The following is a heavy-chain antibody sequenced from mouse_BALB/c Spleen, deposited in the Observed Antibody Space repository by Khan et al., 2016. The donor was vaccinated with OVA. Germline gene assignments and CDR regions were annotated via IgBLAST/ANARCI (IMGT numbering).Heavy chain of an antibody. V-gene: IGHV5-9-3*01. CDR3: ARHNYGPFAY. D-gene: IGHD1-1*01. CDR1: GFTFSSFA. J-gene: IGHJ3*01. CDR2: ISSAGDYS. Sequence: EVELVESGGGLVKPGGPLKLSCAASGFTFSSFAMSWVRQTLEKRLEWVATISSAGDYSYYPDSVKVRFTIARDNAKNTLYLQMSSLGSEDTAMYYCARHNYGPFAYWGQGTLVTVSA.